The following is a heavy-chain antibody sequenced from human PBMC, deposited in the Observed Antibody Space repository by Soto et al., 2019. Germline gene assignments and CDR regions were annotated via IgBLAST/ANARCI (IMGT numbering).Heavy chain of an antibody. D-gene: IGHD2-2*01. J-gene: IGHJ5*02. CDR2: IYHSGST. CDR1: GGSISRGGYS. CDR3: AIVPDR. Sequence: QLQLQESGSGLVKPSQTLSLTCAVSGGSISRGGYSWSWIRQPPGKGLEWIGYIYHSGSTYYNPSLKSRGTVAVDRAKNQFSLKLSSVTNADTAVDYSAIVPDRWCQGTLVTVSS. V-gene: IGHV4-30-2*01.